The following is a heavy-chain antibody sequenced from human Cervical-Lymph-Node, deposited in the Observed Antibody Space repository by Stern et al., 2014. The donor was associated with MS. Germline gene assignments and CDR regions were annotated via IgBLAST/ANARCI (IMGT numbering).Heavy chain of an antibody. D-gene: IGHD1-7*01. CDR3: ARGNWNYEGMGY. J-gene: IGHJ4*02. CDR2: IWYDGNKK. CDR1: GFTFSNYG. V-gene: IGHV3-33*01. Sequence: VQLLESGGGVVQPGRSLRLSCAASGFTFSNYGMHWVRQAPGKGLEWVAIIWYDGNKKYYADSVKGLFTISRDNSKNTLFLQMSSLTAEDTALYYCARGNWNYEGMGYWGQGTLVTVSS.